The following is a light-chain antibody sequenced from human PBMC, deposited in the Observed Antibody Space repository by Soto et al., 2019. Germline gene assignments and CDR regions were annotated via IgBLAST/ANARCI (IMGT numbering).Light chain of an antibody. V-gene: IGKV3-15*01. Sequence: EIVMTQSPATLSVSPGERATLSCGASQSVSSNLAWYQQKPGQAPRLLIYGASTGATGIPARFSGSGSGTEFTLTISSLQSEDFAVYYCQQYNNWPPMAFGQGTKVEIK. J-gene: IGKJ1*01. CDR2: GAS. CDR1: QSVSSN. CDR3: QQYNNWPPMA.